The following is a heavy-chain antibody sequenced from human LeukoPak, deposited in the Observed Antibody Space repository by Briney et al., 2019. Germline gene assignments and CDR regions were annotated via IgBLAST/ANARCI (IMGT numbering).Heavy chain of an antibody. CDR1: GFTFSSYS. J-gene: IGHJ4*02. Sequence: KAGGSLRLSCAASGFTFSSYSMNWVRQAPGKGLEWVSSISSSSSYIYYADPVKGRFTISRDNAKNSLYLQMNSLRAEDTAIYCCARALSIESSSPQGNWGQGTLVTVSS. V-gene: IGHV3-21*01. D-gene: IGHD2-21*01. CDR3: ARALSIESSSPQGN. CDR2: ISSSSSYI.